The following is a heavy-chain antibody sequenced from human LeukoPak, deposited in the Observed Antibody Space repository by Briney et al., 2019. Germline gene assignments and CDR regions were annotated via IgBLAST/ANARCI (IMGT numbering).Heavy chain of an antibody. V-gene: IGHV3-53*01. J-gene: IGHJ4*02. D-gene: IGHD6-13*01. Sequence: GSLRLSCAASGFTVSSNYMSWVRQAPGKGLEWVSIIYSGGNTYYADSVKGRFTISRDNSKNTLYLQMNSLRAEDTAVYYCARIVRYSSSWDYWGQGTLVTVSS. CDR2: IYSGGNT. CDR1: GFTVSSNY. CDR3: ARIVRYSSSWDY.